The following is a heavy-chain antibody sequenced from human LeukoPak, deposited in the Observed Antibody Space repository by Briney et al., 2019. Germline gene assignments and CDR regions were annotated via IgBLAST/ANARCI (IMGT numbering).Heavy chain of an antibody. CDR3: ARQGSASYYYYGMDV. CDR1: GYSFTTYW. CDR2: IYPGDSDT. Sequence: GESLKISCKGSGYSFTTYWIGWVRQMPGKGLEWMGIIYPGDSDTIYSPSFQGQVTISADRSISTAYLQWSSLKASDTAMYYCARQGSASYYYYGMDVWGQGTTVTVSS. J-gene: IGHJ6*02. D-gene: IGHD2-2*01. V-gene: IGHV5-51*01.